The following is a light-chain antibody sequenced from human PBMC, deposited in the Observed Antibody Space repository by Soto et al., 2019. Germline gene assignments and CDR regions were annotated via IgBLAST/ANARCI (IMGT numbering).Light chain of an antibody. Sequence: DIQMTQSPSSLSASVGDRVTITCRASQGISNYLAWYQQKPGKVPKLLIYTASTLQSGVPSRSSARGSGTDFTLTITSLQPEYVATYYCQKYNSVPFTFAPGTKRDIK. CDR2: TAS. CDR3: QKYNSVPFT. V-gene: IGKV1-27*01. CDR1: QGISNY. J-gene: IGKJ3*01.